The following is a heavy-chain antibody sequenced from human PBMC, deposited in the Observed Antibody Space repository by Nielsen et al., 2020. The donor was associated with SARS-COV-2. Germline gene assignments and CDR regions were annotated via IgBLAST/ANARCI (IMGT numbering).Heavy chain of an antibody. CDR2: IYPGDSDT. CDR1: GYSFTSYW. CDR3: ARRGSGWYSGVDY. V-gene: IGHV5-51*01. D-gene: IGHD6-19*01. Sequence: KVSCKGSGYSFTSYWIGWVRQMPGKGLEWMGIIYPGDSDTRYSPSFQGQVTISADKSISTAYLQWSSLKASDTAMYYCARRGSGWYSGVDYWGQGTLVTVSS. J-gene: IGHJ4*02.